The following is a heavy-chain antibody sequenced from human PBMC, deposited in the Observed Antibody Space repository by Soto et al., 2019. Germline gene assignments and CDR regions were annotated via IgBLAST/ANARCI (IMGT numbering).Heavy chain of an antibody. CDR2: ISSSSSYI. D-gene: IGHD3-3*01. V-gene: IGHV3-21*01. J-gene: IGHJ4*02. CDR1: GFTFSSYG. Sequence: PGGSLRLSCAASGFTFSSYGRNWVRQAPGKGLEWVSSISSSSSYIYYADSVKGRFTISRDNAKNSLYLQMNSLRAEDTAVYYCARGRRPPSDPIFGVVIKSTPIGEPYYFDYWGQGTLVTVSS. CDR3: ARGRRPPSDPIFGVVIKSTPIGEPYYFDY.